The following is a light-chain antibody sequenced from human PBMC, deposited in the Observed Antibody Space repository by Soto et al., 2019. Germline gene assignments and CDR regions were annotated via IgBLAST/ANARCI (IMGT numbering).Light chain of an antibody. Sequence: QSVLTQPPSASGTPGQRVTISCSGSSSNIGTNTLNSYQHLPGSPPQFLMHSNDQRPSGVPARFSCSTSGTSTSLATSGVQPDDEDDYYCAAWDGSLNAVLFGGGTKLTVL. J-gene: IGLJ2*01. V-gene: IGLV1-44*01. CDR3: AAWDGSLNAVL. CDR1: SSNIGTNT. CDR2: SND.